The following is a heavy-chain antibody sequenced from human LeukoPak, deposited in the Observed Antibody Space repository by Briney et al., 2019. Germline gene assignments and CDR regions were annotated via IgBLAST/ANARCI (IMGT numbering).Heavy chain of an antibody. J-gene: IGHJ4*02. V-gene: IGHV3-33*01. CDR3: ARARNWGSGDYFDY. CDR1: GFTFSSYG. D-gene: IGHD7-27*01. CDR2: IWYDGSNK. Sequence: GGFLRLSCAASGFTFSSYGMHWVRQAPGKGLEWVAVIWYDGSNKYYADSVKGRFTISRDNSKNTLYLQMNSLRAEDTAVYYCARARNWGSGDYFDYWGQGTLVTVSS.